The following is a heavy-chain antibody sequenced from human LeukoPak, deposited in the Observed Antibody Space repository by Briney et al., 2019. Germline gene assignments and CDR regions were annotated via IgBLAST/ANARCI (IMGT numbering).Heavy chain of an antibody. CDR2: IYYSGST. Sequence: SETLSLTCTVSGGPISSSSYYWGWIRQPPGKGMEWIGSIYYSGSTYYNPSLKSRVTISVDTSKNQFSLKLSSVTAADTAVYYCARSKTGTIYYFDYWGQGTLVTVSS. CDR3: ARSKTGTIYYFDY. J-gene: IGHJ4*02. D-gene: IGHD1-7*01. V-gene: IGHV4-39*01. CDR1: GGPISSSSYY.